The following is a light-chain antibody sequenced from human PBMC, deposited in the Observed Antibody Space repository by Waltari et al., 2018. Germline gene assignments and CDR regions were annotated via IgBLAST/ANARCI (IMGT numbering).Light chain of an antibody. CDR2: WAS. J-gene: IGKJ2*01. CDR3: QQYDSTPQT. V-gene: IGKV4-1*01. Sequence: IVMTQSPDSLAVSLGERATINCKSSQSVLYSSNNKNYLAWYQQKPGQPPKLLIYWASTRESGVPDRFRGSGSGTDFTLTISSLQAEDVAVYYCQQYDSTPQTFGQGTKLEIK. CDR1: QSVLYSSNNKNY.